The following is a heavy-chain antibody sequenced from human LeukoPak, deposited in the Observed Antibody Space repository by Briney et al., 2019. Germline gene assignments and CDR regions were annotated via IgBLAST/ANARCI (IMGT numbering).Heavy chain of an antibody. Sequence: GGSLRLSCAGSGFTFSSYAMSWVRQAPGQGLEWVSVISDSGDYTSYADSVRGRFTISRDNARNTLYLQMISLRPEDTAVYYCAKDTSIGKYCTNGVCSPFDYWGQGTLVTVSS. D-gene: IGHD2-8*01. CDR1: GFTFSSYA. J-gene: IGHJ4*02. CDR3: AKDTSIGKYCTNGVCSPFDY. V-gene: IGHV3-23*01. CDR2: ISDSGDYT.